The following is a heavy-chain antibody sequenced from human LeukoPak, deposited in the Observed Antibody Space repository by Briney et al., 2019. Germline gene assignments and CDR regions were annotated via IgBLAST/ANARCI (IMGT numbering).Heavy chain of an antibody. CDR1: GGSINSYY. CDR3: ARARDGHINNWFDP. J-gene: IGHJ5*02. D-gene: IGHD5-24*01. Sequence: PSETLSLTCTVSGGSINSYYWSWIRQPPGKGLEWIGYIYYSGSTNYNPSLKSRVTISVDTSKNQFSLKMSSVTAADTAVYYCARARDGHINNWFDPWGQGTQVTVSS. V-gene: IGHV4-59*01. CDR2: IYYSGST.